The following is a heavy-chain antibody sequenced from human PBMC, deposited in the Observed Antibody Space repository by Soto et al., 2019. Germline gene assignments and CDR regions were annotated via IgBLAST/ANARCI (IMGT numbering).Heavy chain of an antibody. D-gene: IGHD4-4*01. CDR3: VHHVTGGSFDV. CDR2: IYWDDDK. CDR1: GFSLTTNGVG. V-gene: IGHV2-5*02. Sequence: QITLKESGPTVVKPTQTLTLTCTFSGFSLTTNGVGVGWIRQPPGKALEWLALIYWDDDKRYSPTVKSRLAITKDISKNQVVLTLTDVDPVDAATYFCVHHVTGGSFDVWGQGSRVTVSS. J-gene: IGHJ3*01.